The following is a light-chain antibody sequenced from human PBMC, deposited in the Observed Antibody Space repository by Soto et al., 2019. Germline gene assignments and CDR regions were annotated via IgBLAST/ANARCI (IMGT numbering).Light chain of an antibody. J-gene: IGKJ1*01. V-gene: IGKV3-20*01. Sequence: IVVTQSPSTLSLSPGERATLSCRASQSVDSTYLAWYQQKPDQSPRLLIYATSTRAAGIPDRFSGSGSGTDFTLTISRLEPEDFAVYYCQHYGSSPRTFGQGTKVDIK. CDR3: QHYGSSPRT. CDR2: ATS. CDR1: QSVDSTY.